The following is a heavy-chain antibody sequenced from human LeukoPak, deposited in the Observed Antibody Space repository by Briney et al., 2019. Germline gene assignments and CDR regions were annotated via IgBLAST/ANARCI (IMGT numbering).Heavy chain of an antibody. J-gene: IGHJ3*02. CDR2: INPSGGST. CDR1: GYTFTSYY. Sequence: ASVKVSCKASGYTFTSYYMHWVRHAPGQGLEWMGTINPSGGSTSYAQKFQGRVTMTRDMSTSTVYMELSSLRSEDTAVYYCARGPYYDFWSGYSDTFDIWGQGTMVTVSS. V-gene: IGHV1-46*01. CDR3: ARGPYYDFWSGYSDTFDI. D-gene: IGHD3-3*01.